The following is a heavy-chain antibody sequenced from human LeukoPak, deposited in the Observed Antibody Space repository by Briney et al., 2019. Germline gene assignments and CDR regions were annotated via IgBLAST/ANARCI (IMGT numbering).Heavy chain of an antibody. CDR3: AKGGIPDDP. J-gene: IGHJ5*02. Sequence: GRSLRLSCAASGFTFSSYGMHWVRQAPGKGLEWVAVISYDGSNKYHADSVKGRFTISRDNSKNTLYLQMNSLRVEDTAVYYCAKGGIPDDPWGQGTLVTVSS. D-gene: IGHD2-21*01. CDR1: GFTFSSYG. CDR2: ISYDGSNK. V-gene: IGHV3-30*18.